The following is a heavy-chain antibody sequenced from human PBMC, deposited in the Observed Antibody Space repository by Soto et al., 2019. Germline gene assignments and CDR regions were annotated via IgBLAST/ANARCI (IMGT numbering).Heavy chain of an antibody. J-gene: IGHJ6*02. Sequence: SETLSLTCAVSGGSISSSNWWSWVRQPPGKGLEWIGEIYHSGSTNYNPSLKSRVTISVDKSKNQFSLKLSSVTAADTAVYYCARDLKAAQRRHYYYYYGMDVWGQGTTVTVSS. V-gene: IGHV4-4*02. CDR3: ARDLKAAQRRHYYYYYGMDV. CDR2: IYHSGST. D-gene: IGHD6-6*01. CDR1: GGSISSSNW.